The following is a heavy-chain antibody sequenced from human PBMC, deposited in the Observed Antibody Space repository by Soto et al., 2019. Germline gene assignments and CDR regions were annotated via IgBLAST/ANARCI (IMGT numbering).Heavy chain of an antibody. CDR1: GGSVTSDEDY. CDR3: ATESGSTYGYFDD. J-gene: IGHJ4*02. CDR2: ISNSGST. Sequence: TSETLSLTCTVSGGSVTSDEDYWSWIRQSPGKGLEWIGYISNSGSTGYNPSLKTRLSMSVDRSKNQFTLRLTSVTAADTAVYFCATESGSTYGYFDDWGQGTQVTVS. V-gene: IGHV4-30-4*01. D-gene: IGHD4-17*01.